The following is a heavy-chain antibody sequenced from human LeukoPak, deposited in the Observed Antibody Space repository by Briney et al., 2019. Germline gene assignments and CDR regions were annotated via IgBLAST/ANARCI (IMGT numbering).Heavy chain of an antibody. CDR2: IYYSGST. V-gene: IGHV4-59*12. CDR1: GGSISSYY. J-gene: IGHJ5*02. D-gene: IGHD6-13*01. Sequence: SETLSLTCTVSGGSISSYYWSWIRQPPGKGLEWIGYIYYSGSTNYNPSLKSRVTISVNTSKNQFSLKLSSVTAADTAVYYCARGRRSSWYPSGLWFDPWGQGTLVTVSS. CDR3: ARGRRSSWYPSGLWFDP.